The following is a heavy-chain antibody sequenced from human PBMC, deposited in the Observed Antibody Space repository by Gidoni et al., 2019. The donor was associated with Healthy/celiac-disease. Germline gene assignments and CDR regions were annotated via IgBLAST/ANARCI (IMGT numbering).Heavy chain of an antibody. D-gene: IGHD3-10*01. CDR3: AKAGYGSGSYYAFDY. CDR2: ISGSGGST. V-gene: IGHV3-23*01. Sequence: EVQLLESGGGLVQPGGSLRLSCAASGFTFRSYAMSWVRQAPGQGLEWVSAISGSGGSTYYADSVKGRFTISRDNSKNTLYLQMNSLRAEDTAVYYCAKAGYGSGSYYAFDYWGQGTLVTVSS. CDR1: GFTFRSYA. J-gene: IGHJ4*02.